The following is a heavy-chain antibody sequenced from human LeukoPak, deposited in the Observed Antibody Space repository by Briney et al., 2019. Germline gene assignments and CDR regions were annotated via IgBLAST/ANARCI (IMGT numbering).Heavy chain of an antibody. Sequence: ASVKVSCKASGYTFTSYGISWVRQAPGQGLEWMGWINPNSGGTNYAQKFQDRVTMTRDTSIRTAFMELSRLRSDDTAVYYCARDPPDDYWGQGTLVTVSS. CDR3: ARDPPDDY. CDR2: INPNSGGT. V-gene: IGHV1-2*02. CDR1: GYTFTSYG. J-gene: IGHJ4*02.